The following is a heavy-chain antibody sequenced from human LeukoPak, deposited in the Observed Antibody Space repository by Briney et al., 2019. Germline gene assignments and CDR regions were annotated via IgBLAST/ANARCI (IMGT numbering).Heavy chain of an antibody. J-gene: IGHJ4*02. V-gene: IGHV1-2*02. CDR3: AREKGNGYDLGFDY. CDR2: INPNSGGT. D-gene: IGHD5-12*01. CDR1: GYTFTSYD. Sequence: ASVKVSCKASGYTFTSYDINWVRQAPGQGLEWMGWINPNSGGTNYAQKFQGRVTMTRDTSISTAYMELSRLRSDDTAVYYCAREKGNGYDLGFDYWGQGTLVTVSS.